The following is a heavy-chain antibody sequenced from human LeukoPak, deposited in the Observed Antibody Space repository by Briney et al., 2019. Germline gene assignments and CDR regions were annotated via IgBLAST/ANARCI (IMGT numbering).Heavy chain of an antibody. D-gene: IGHD2-21*02. V-gene: IGHV1-8*03. J-gene: IGHJ4*02. CDR2: MNPDSGNT. CDR1: GYTFTSYD. CDR3: ARGVATDY. Sequence: ASVKVSCKASGYTFTSYDINWVRQATGQGLEWMGWMNPDSGNTGYAQKFQGRVSITRNNSISTAYMELSSLRYEDTAVYYCARGVATDYWGQGTLVTVFS.